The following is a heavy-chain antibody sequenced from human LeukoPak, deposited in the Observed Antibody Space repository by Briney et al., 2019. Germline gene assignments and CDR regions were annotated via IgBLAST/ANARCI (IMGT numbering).Heavy chain of an antibody. J-gene: IGHJ4*02. Sequence: GGSLRLSCAASGFTFSNYSMNWVRQAPGKGLEWVSSITGSGSYIYYADSVKGRFTISRDNARNSLYLQMNSLRAEDRAIYYCARAEALKFRDFDYWGQGTLVTVSS. CDR2: ITGSGSYI. V-gene: IGHV3-21*01. CDR3: ARAEALKFRDFDY. CDR1: GFTFSNYS.